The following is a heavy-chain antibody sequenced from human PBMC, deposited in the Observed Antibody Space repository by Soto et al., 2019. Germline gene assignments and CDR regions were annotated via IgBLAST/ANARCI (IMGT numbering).Heavy chain of an antibody. CDR3: VRAGPYDFWSGYPFES. CDR2: IYYTGST. V-gene: IGHV4-31*03. CDR1: GDSISSGGHY. D-gene: IGHD3-3*01. J-gene: IGHJ4*02. Sequence: SETLSLTCTVSGDSISSGGHYRSWIRQFPGKGLEWIGYIYYTGSTYYNPSLKSRVSISVDTSNNQFSLKLSSLTAADTAVYYCVRAGPYDFWSGYPFESWGQGTLVTVSS.